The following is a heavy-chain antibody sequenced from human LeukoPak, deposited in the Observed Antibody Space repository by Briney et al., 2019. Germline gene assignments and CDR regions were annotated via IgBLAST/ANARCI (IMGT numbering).Heavy chain of an antibody. CDR2: INPNSGGT. Sequence: ASVTVSCTASGYTFTDYYMHWVRQAPGQGLEWMGRINPNSGGTNYAQKFQARVTMTRDTSISTDYMELSRLRSDDTALYYCARAAYYYDGSGYYLGDWGQGTLVTVSS. CDR3: ARAAYYYDGSGYYLGD. J-gene: IGHJ4*02. D-gene: IGHD3-22*01. CDR1: GYTFTDYY. V-gene: IGHV1-2*06.